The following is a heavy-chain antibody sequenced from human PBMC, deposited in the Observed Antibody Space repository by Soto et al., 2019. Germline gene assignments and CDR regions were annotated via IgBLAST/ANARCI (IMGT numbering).Heavy chain of an antibody. J-gene: IGHJ5*02. D-gene: IGHD2-15*01. V-gene: IGHV4-31*03. Sequence: SETLSLTCTVSGGSISSGGYYWSWILQHPGKGLEWIGYIYYSGSTYYNPSLKSRVTISVDTSKNQFSLKLSSVTAADTAVYYCARVRYCSGGSCYPRFDPWGQGTLVTVS. CDR1: GGSISSGGYY. CDR2: IYYSGST. CDR3: ARVRYCSGGSCYPRFDP.